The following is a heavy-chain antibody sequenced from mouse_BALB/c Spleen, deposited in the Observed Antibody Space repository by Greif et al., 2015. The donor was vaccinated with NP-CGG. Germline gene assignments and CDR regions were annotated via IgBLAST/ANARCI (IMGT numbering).Heavy chain of an antibody. Sequence: EVKLMESGGGLVKPGGSLKLSCAASGFTFSSYAMSWVRQTPEKRLEWVATISSGGSYTYYPDSVKGRFTISRDNAKNTLYLQMSSLRSEDTAMYYCARDYDYDWFAYWGQGTPVTVSA. CDR2: ISSGGSYT. CDR3: ARDYDYDWFAY. CDR1: GFTFSSYA. D-gene: IGHD2-4*01. J-gene: IGHJ3*01. V-gene: IGHV5-9-1*01.